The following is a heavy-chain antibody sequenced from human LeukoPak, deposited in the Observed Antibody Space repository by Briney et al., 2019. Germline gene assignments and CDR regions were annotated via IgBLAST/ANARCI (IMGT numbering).Heavy chain of an antibody. CDR3: ARVRSDYSSSSPPDY. Sequence: PGGSLRLSCVASGFSFSTYWMHWVRQAPGKGLVWVSRIDNSGTTTLYADSVRGRFTISRDNAKNTLYLQMNSLRAEDTAIYFCARVRSDYSSSSPPDYWGQGTPVTVSS. D-gene: IGHD6-6*01. J-gene: IGHJ4*02. V-gene: IGHV3-74*01. CDR2: IDNSGTTT. CDR1: GFSFSTYW.